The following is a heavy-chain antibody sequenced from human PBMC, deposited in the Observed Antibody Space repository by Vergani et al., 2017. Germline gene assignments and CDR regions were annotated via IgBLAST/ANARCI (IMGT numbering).Heavy chain of an antibody. CDR1: GFTFSSYG. Sequence: QVQLVESGGGVVQPGRSLRLSCAASGFTFSSYGMHWVRQAPGKGLEWVAVISYDGSNKYYADSVKGRFTISRDNSKNTLYLQMNSLRAEDTAVYYCARVPVILTGYYIDYWGQGTLVTVSS. CDR2: ISYDGSNK. V-gene: IGHV3-30*03. CDR3: ARVPVILTGYYIDY. D-gene: IGHD3-9*01. J-gene: IGHJ4*02.